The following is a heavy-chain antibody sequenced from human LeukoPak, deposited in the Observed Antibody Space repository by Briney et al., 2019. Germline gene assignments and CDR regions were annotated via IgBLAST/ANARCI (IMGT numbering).Heavy chain of an antibody. CDR2: ISGSGGST. Sequence: GGSLRLSCAASGFTFSSYAMSWVRQAPGKGLEWVSAISGSGGSTYYADSVKGRFTISRDNSKNTLYLQMNSLRAEDTAVYYCARCVYKGGWLGAFDIWGQGTMVAVSS. CDR1: GFTFSSYA. CDR3: ARCVYKGGWLGAFDI. V-gene: IGHV3-23*01. D-gene: IGHD6-19*01. J-gene: IGHJ3*02.